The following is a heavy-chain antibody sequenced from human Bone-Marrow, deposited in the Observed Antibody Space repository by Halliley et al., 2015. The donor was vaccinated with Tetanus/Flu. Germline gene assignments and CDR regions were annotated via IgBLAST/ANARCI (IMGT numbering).Heavy chain of an antibody. CDR1: GYSFRNYW. CDR3: ARTVGTTTSDLDY. V-gene: IGHV5-51*01. D-gene: IGHD1-26*01. J-gene: IGHJ4*02. CDR2: IYPGDSDT. Sequence: QLVQSGAEVKKPGESLKISCKGFGYSFRNYWIAWVRQMPGKGLEWMGIIYPGDSDTRYSPSFQGQVTISVDKSITTAYLQWNRLQASDTAMYYCARTVGTTTSDLDYWGQGTLVTVSS.